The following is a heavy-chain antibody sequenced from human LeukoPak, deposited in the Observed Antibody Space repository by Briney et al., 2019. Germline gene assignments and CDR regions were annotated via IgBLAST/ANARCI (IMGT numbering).Heavy chain of an antibody. Sequence: GGSLRLSCAASGFTFSSYGMSWVRQAPGKGLEWVSAISGSGGSTYYADSVKGRFTISRDNSKNTLYLQMNSLRAEDTAVYYCAKGGSSGWYFRTDFDYWGQGTLVTVSS. CDR2: ISGSGGST. V-gene: IGHV3-23*01. D-gene: IGHD6-19*01. J-gene: IGHJ4*02. CDR3: AKGGSSGWYFRTDFDY. CDR1: GFTFSSYG.